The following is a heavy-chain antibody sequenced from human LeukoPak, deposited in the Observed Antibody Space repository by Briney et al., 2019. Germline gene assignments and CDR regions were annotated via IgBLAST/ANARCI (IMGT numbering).Heavy chain of an antibody. Sequence: SETLSLTCTVSGGSISSSSYYWGWIRQPPGKGLEWIGTFYYSGSSYYNPSLKSRVTISVDTSKNQFSLKLSSVTAADTAVYYCARETRFLEWYDAFDIWGQGTMVTVSS. D-gene: IGHD3-3*01. CDR1: GGSISSSSYY. V-gene: IGHV4-39*07. CDR3: ARETRFLEWYDAFDI. J-gene: IGHJ3*02. CDR2: FYYSGSS.